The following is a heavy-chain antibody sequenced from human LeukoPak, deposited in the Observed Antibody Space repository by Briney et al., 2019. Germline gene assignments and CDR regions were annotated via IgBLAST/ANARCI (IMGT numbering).Heavy chain of an antibody. CDR1: GGSIGSYY. D-gene: IGHD3-3*01. CDR2: IYTSGST. Sequence: SETLSLTCTVSGGSIGSYYWSWIRQPAGKGLEWIGRIYTSGSTNYNPSLKSRVTMSVDTSKNQFSLKLSSVTAADTAVYYCAREGYYDFWSGYYGNWFDPWGQGTLVTVSS. CDR3: AREGYYDFWSGYYGNWFDP. J-gene: IGHJ5*02. V-gene: IGHV4-4*07.